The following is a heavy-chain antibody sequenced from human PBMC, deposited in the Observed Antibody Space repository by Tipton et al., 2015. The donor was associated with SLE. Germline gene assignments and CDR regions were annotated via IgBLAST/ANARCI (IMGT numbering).Heavy chain of an antibody. Sequence: SLRLSCAVSGGSISSSNWWSWVRQPPGKGLEWIGEIYHSGSTNYNPSLKSRVTISVDKSKNQFSLKLSSVTAADTAVYYCARGQTQQWLVRGAFDIWGQGTMVTVSS. CDR3: ARGQTQQWLVRGAFDI. CDR1: GGSISSSNW. J-gene: IGHJ3*02. CDR2: IYHSGST. D-gene: IGHD6-19*01. V-gene: IGHV4-4*02.